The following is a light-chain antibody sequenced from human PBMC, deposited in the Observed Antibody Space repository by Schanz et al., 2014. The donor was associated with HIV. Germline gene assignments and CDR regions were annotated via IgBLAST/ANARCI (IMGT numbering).Light chain of an antibody. CDR1: QGISTSY. J-gene: IGKJ4*01. Sequence: ESVLTQSPGTLSLSPGVRATLSCRASQGISTSYLAWYQQKPGQAPRLVIYGASSRATGIPDRFSASGSGADSTLTISRVEPEDFAVYYCQQYDRSPYTFGGGTKVEIK. CDR3: QQYDRSPYT. CDR2: GAS. V-gene: IGKV3-20*01.